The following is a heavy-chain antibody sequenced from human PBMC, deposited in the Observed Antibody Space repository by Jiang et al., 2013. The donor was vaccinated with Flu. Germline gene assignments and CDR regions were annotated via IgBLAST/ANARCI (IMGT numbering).Heavy chain of an antibody. Sequence: SVKVSCKASGYIFTSYGISWVRQAPGQGLEWMGWISAYNGNTNYAQKLQGRVTMTTDTSTSTAYMELRSLRSDDTAVYYCARATRLYDFWSGSEYWGQGTLVTVSS. CDR3: ARATRLYDFWSGSEY. J-gene: IGHJ4*02. D-gene: IGHD3-3*01. CDR1: GYIFTSYG. CDR2: ISAYNGNT. V-gene: IGHV1-18*01.